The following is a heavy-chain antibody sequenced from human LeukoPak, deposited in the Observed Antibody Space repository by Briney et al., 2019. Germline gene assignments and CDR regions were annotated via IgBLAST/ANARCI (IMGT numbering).Heavy chain of an antibody. J-gene: IGHJ4*02. Sequence: GGSLRLSCAASGFTFSSYWMSWVRQAPGKGLEWVANIKQDGSEKYYVDSVKGRFTISRDNAKNTLYLQMNSLRAEDTAVYYCARYGVRYFDWGSGGFDYWGQGTLVTVSS. D-gene: IGHD3-9*01. CDR1: GFTFSSYW. CDR3: ARYGVRYFDWGSGGFDY. CDR2: IKQDGSEK. V-gene: IGHV3-7*01.